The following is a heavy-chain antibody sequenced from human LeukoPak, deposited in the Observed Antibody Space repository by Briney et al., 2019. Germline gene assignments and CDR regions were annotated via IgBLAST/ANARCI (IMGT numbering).Heavy chain of an antibody. CDR3: ARDKRDAFDI. J-gene: IGHJ3*02. CDR2: IYYSGST. CDR1: GCPIKNYF. Sequence: ETLALTLPGSGCPIKNYFWGLVREAPGKGLEWIGYIYYSGSTNYNPSLKSRVTISVDTSKNQFSLKLSSVTAADTAVYYCARDKRDAFDIWGQGTMVTVSS. V-gene: IGHV4-59*01.